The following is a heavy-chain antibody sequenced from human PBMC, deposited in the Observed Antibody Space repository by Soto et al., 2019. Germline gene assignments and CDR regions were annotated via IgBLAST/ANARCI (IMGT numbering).Heavy chain of an antibody. CDR3: ARSTGVGATPLDAFDI. Sequence: ASVKVSCKASGYTFTSYYMHWVRQAPGQGLEWMGIINPSGGSTSYAQKFQGRVTMTRDTSTSTVYMELSSLRSEDTAVYYCARSTGVGATPLDAFDIRGQGTMVTVSS. CDR2: INPSGGST. CDR1: GYTFTSYY. V-gene: IGHV1-46*01. J-gene: IGHJ3*02. D-gene: IGHD1-26*01.